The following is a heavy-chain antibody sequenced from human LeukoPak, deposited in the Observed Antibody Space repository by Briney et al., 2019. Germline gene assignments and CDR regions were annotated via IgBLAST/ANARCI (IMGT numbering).Heavy chain of an antibody. V-gene: IGHV5-51*01. CDR3: ARGGVSGSGHYYYYYMDV. J-gene: IGHJ6*03. CDR2: IYPGDSDT. D-gene: IGHD1-26*01. CDR1: GYSFTSYW. Sequence: GESLKISCKGSGYSFTSYWIGWVRQMPGKGLEWMGIIYPGDSDTRYSPSFQGQVTISADKSISTAYLQWSSLKASDTAMYYCARGGVSGSGHYYYYYMDVWGKGTTVTVSS.